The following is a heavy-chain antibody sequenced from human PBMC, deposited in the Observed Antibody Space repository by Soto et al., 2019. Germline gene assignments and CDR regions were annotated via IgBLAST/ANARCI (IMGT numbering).Heavy chain of an antibody. Sequence: LPETLSLTCAVYGGSFSGYYWSWIRQPPGKGLEWIGEINHSGSTNYNPSLKSRVTISVDTSKNQFSLKLSSVTAADTGVYYCAKMLKDDYIWGSLTSAFDIWGQGTMVTVSS. D-gene: IGHD3-16*01. CDR1: GGSFSGYY. J-gene: IGHJ3*02. V-gene: IGHV4-34*01. CDR2: INHSGST. CDR3: AKMLKDDYIWGSLTSAFDI.